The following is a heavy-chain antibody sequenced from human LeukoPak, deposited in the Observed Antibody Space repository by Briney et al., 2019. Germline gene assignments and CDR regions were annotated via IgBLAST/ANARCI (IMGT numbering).Heavy chain of an antibody. V-gene: IGHV1-18*01. J-gene: IGHJ4*02. CDR3: ARALSRGYSGYDYGLGY. CDR2: ISASNGNT. Sequence: WASVKVSCKASGYTFINYGVTWVRQAPGQGLEWMGWISASNGNTNYAQKLQGRVTMTTKTSTSTAYMELRSLRSDDTAVYYCARALSRGYSGYDYGLGYWGQGTLVTVSS. D-gene: IGHD5-12*01. CDR1: GYTFINYG.